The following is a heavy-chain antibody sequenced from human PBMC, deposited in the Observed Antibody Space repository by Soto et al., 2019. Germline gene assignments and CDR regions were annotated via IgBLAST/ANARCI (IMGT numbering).Heavy chain of an antibody. D-gene: IGHD6-19*01. CDR2: ISAYNGNT. V-gene: IGHV1-18*01. CDR3: ARDPRRQWLVPGWFDP. J-gene: IGHJ5*02. CDR1: GYTFTSYG. Sequence: QVQLVQSGAEVKKPGASVKVSCKASGYTFTSYGISWVLQAPGQGLEWMGWISAYNGNTNYAQKLQGRVTMTTDTSTSTAYMELRSLRSDDTAVYYCARDPRRQWLVPGWFDPWGPGTLVTVSS.